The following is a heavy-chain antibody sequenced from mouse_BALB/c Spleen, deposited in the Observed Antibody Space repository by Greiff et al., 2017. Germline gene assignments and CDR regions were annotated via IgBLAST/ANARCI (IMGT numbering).Heavy chain of an antibody. V-gene: IGHV2-2*02. CDR2: IWSGGST. CDR1: GFALTSYG. CDR3: ARRGIYYEYVFDY. J-gene: IGHJ2*01. D-gene: IGHD2-4*01. Sequence: VQLQQSGPGLVQPSQSLSITCTASGFALTSYGVHWVRQSPGQGLEWLGVIWSGGSTDYNAAFISRLSTSKDNTESQDFFKMNSLQANDTATYYCARRGIYYEYVFDYWGQGTTLTVSS.